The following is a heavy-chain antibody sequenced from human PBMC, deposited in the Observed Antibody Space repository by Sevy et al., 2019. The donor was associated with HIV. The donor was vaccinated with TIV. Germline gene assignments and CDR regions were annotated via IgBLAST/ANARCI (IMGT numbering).Heavy chain of an antibody. V-gene: IGHV4-59*01. Sequence: SETLSLTCTVSGGSISSYYWSWIRQPPGKGLEWIGYIYYSGSTNYNPSLKSRVTISVDTSKNQFSLKLSSATAADTAVYYCAREPRITIFGVVSKGAFDIWGQGTMVTVSS. CDR1: GGSISSYY. J-gene: IGHJ3*02. D-gene: IGHD3-3*01. CDR2: IYYSGST. CDR3: AREPRITIFGVVSKGAFDI.